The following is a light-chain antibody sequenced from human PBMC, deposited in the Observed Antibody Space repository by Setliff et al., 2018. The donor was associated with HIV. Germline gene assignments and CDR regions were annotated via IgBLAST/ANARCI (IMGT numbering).Light chain of an antibody. J-gene: IGLJ1*01. CDR3: SSYAITNTLP. Sequence: QSALTQPASVSGSPGQSITIPCTGTSSDVGGYNHVSWYQQHPGKAPKLIIYEVRNRPSGISNRFSGSKSGNTASLTISGLQAEDEGDYYCSSYAITNTLPFGTGTKVTVL. CDR1: SSDVGGYNH. V-gene: IGLV2-14*01. CDR2: EVR.